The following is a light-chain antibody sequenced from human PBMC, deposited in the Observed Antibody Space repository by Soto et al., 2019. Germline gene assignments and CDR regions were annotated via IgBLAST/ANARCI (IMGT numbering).Light chain of an antibody. J-gene: IGLJ2*01. CDR2: DVS. V-gene: IGLV2-14*03. Sequence: QSALTQPASVSGSPGQSITISCTGTSSDVGGYNYVSWYQQHPGKVPRLMIYDVSNRPSGVSNRFSGSKSGNMASLTISGLQAEDEADYYCSSYTSSNTPIFGGGTKLTVL. CDR3: SSYTSSNTPI. CDR1: SSDVGGYNY.